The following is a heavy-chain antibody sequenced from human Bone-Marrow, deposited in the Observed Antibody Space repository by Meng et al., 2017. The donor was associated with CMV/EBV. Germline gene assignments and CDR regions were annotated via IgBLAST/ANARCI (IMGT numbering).Heavy chain of an antibody. D-gene: IGHD1-26*01. CDR1: GYSFTSYW. CDR2: IYPGDSDT. J-gene: IGHJ5*02. V-gene: IGHV5-51*01. CDR3: ARRGSPKFNWFDP. Sequence: GESLKVSCKGSGYSFTSYWIGWVRQMPGKGLEWMGIIYPGDSDTRYSPSFQGQVTISADKSISTAYLQWSSLKASDTAMYYCARRGSPKFNWFDPWGQGTLVAVSS.